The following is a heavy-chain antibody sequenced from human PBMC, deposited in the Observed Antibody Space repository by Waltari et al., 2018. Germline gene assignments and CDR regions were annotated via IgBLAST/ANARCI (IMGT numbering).Heavy chain of an antibody. CDR1: GFTVRSNY. CDR3: ARGAHSSGYYYVGYYYYGMDV. V-gene: IGHV3-53*01. Sequence: EVQLVESGGGLIQPGGSLRLSCAASGFTVRSNYMSWVRQAPGRGRGWVSVIYSGGSTYYADSVKGRFTISRDNSKNTLYLQMNSLRAEDTAVYYGARGAHSSGYYYVGYYYYGMDVWGQGTTVTVSS. J-gene: IGHJ6*02. D-gene: IGHD3-22*01. CDR2: IYSGGST.